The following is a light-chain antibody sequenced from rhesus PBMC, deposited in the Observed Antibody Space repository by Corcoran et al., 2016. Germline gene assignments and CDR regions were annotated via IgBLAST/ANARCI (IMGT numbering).Light chain of an antibody. V-gene: IGKV4-1*01. J-gene: IGKJ2*01. CDR3: KQCYGAPYS. CDR1: QSLLYSSNNKHY. CDR2: WAS. Sequence: DIVMTQSPDSLAVPLVERVTIHCKSSQSLLYSSNNKHYLSWYQQKPGQAPKLLIHWASTLESAVPYQFMGSGSGTEVTLTISGLQAEDMAVCICKQCYGAPYSCGQGTTVEIE.